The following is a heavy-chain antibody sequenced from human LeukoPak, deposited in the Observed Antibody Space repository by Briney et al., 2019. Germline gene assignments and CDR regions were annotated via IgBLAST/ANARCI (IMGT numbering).Heavy chain of an antibody. D-gene: IGHD6-19*01. J-gene: IGHJ4*02. CDR2: ISSRSFTI. Sequence: GGSLRLSCAASGFTFSSYWMHWVRQAPGKGLEWVSYISSRSFTIYYADSVKGRFTISRDNAKNSLYLQMNSLRGEDTAVYYCARGSIGNSSGWYYFDYWGQGTLVTVSS. CDR3: ARGSIGNSSGWYYFDY. V-gene: IGHV3-48*01. CDR1: GFTFSSYW.